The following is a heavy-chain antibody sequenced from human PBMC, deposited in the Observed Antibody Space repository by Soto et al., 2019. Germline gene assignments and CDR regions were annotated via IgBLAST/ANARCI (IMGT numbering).Heavy chain of an antibody. J-gene: IGHJ4*02. D-gene: IGHD1-1*01. CDR3: ASSLNWNRIDY. V-gene: IGHV1-2*02. CDR1: GYTFTGYY. CDR2: INPNSGGT. Sequence: AASVQVSCKASGYTFTGYYMHWVRQAPGQGLEWMGWINPNSGGTNYAQKFQGRVTMTRDMSISTAYMELSRLRSDDTAVYYCASSLNWNRIDYWGQGTLVTVSS.